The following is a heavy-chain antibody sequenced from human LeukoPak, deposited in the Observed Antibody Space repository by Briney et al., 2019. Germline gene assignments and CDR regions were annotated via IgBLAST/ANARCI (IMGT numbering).Heavy chain of an antibody. CDR1: GYSFTNYW. J-gene: IGHJ4*02. D-gene: IGHD3-10*01. CDR2: INPTDSYT. CDR3: ARHYGSGSPLDH. Sequence: GESARISCKGSGYSFTNYWITWVRQMPGKGLEWLGRINPTDSYTNYSPSFQGHVTISADKSISTAYLQWSSLKTSDTAMYYCARHYGSGSPLDHWGQGTLVTVSS. V-gene: IGHV5-10-1*01.